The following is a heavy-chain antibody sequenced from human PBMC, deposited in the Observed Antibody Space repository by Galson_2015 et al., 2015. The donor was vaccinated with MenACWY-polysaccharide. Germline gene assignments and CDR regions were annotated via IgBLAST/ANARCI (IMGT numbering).Heavy chain of an antibody. J-gene: IGHJ4*02. V-gene: IGHV3-23*01. Sequence: SLRLSCAASGFSISSYAVNWVRRAPGKGLEWVAVISGSGTDIRYRDSVKGRFTISRDTSESTVYLQMNSLRAEDTAKYYCVKSSQWGGAAVCSFDHWGQGTLVTVSS. CDR3: VKSSQWGGAAVCSFDH. CDR2: ISGSGTDI. CDR1: GFSISSYA. D-gene: IGHD6-13*01.